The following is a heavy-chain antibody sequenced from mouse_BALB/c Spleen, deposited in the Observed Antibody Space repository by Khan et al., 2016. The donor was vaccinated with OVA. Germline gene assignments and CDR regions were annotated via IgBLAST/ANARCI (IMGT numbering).Heavy chain of an antibody. J-gene: IGHJ3*01. D-gene: IGHD3-3*01. V-gene: IGHV3-2*02. CDR2: ISYSGRT. CDR1: GYSITSDYA. Sequence: EVQLVESGPGLVKPSQSLSLTCTVTGYSITSDYAWNWIRQFPGNKLEWMGYISYSGRTSYTPSFKSRISITRDTSKNQFFLQLNSVTTEDTATYYCVRGRAYWGQGTLVTVSA. CDR3: VRGRAY.